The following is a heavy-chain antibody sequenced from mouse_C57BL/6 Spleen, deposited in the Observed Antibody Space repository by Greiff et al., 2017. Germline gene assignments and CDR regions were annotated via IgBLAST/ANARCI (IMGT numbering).Heavy chain of an antibody. D-gene: IGHD2-5*01. V-gene: IGHV1-15*01. Sequence: VQGVESGAELVRPGASVTLSCKASGYTFTDYEMHWVKQTPVHGLEWIGAIDPETGGTAYNQKFKGKAILTADKSSSTAYMELRSLTSEDSAVYYCTNYYSNYGAWFAYWGQGTLVTVSA. CDR2: IDPETGGT. J-gene: IGHJ3*01. CDR1: GYTFTDYE. CDR3: TNYYSNYGAWFAY.